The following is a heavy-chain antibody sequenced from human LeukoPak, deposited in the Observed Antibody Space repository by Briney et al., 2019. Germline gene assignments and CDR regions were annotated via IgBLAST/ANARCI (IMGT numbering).Heavy chain of an antibody. CDR3: AKVQMSTGWTFDF. J-gene: IGHJ4*02. V-gene: IGHV3-23*01. CDR2: IDGSGDNR. CDR1: GFTFSSYA. D-gene: IGHD2-2*01. Sequence: GGSLRLSCAASGFTFSSYAMSWVRQAPGKGLEWVSSIDGSGDNRYYADSVKGRFTISRDNSGNTLYLQLRGLGAEDTATYYCAKVQMSTGWTFDFWGQGSLVTVSS.